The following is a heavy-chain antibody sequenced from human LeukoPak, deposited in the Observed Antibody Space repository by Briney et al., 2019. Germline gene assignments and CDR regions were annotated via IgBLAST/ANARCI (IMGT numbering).Heavy chain of an antibody. D-gene: IGHD3-10*01. CDR3: AREKVTMVRGVIPEDYYYYYMDV. V-gene: IGHV4-61*02. CDR2: ISSSGST. CDR1: GDSISSGDYY. J-gene: IGHJ6*03. Sequence: SQTLSLTCTVSGDSISSGDYYWSWIRQPAGKGLEWIGRISSSGSTNYNPSLKSRVTISVDTSKNQFSLKLSSVTAADTAVYYCAREKVTMVRGVIPEDYYYYYMDVWDKGTTVTISS.